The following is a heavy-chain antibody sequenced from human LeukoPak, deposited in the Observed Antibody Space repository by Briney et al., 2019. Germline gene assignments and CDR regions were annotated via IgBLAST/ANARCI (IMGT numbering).Heavy chain of an antibody. CDR2: ISSSSSYT. J-gene: IGHJ4*02. CDR1: GFTFSDYY. D-gene: IGHD5-12*01. CDR3: ARDLGGYEDY. V-gene: IGHV3-11*06. Sequence: GGSLRLSCAASGFTFSDYYMSWIRQAPGKGLEWISYISSSSSYTNYADSVKGRFTISRDNAKNSLYLQMNSLRDEDTAVYYCARDLGGYEDYWGQGTLVSVSS.